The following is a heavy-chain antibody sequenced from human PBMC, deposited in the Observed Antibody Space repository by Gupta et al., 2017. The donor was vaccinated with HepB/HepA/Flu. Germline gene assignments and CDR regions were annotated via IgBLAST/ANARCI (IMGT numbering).Heavy chain of an antibody. V-gene: IGHV3-9*01. CDR2: ISWNADKI. D-gene: IGHD3-16*01. J-gene: IGHJ4*02. CDR3: TKSRCDSVLGYFDS. CDR1: GLTFKEYG. Sequence: EVQLVHSGGGLAQPGRSLRLACTAPGLTFKEYGMHWVRQVPVKGLEGVSGISWNADKIGEVDAWKGRFMISRAKDRKSLTVQMTSLRDEERPLYYCTKSRCDSVLGYFDSWGQGTLVIVSS.